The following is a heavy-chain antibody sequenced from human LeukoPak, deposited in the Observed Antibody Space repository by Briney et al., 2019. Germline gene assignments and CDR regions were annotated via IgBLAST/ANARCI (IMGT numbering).Heavy chain of an antibody. D-gene: IGHD3-9*01. CDR1: GFSFTDYP. J-gene: IGHJ4*02. CDR3: ATGQRYAFDY. CDR2: IRTTAEGAKYA. Sequence: PGGSLRLSCATSGFSFTDYPMNWVRQAPGKGLEWISNIRTTAEGAKYAYYADSVKGRVTISRDDGKNTLYLHMNSLRDDDTAVYYCATGQRYAFDYWGQGILVTVSS. V-gene: IGHV3-48*02.